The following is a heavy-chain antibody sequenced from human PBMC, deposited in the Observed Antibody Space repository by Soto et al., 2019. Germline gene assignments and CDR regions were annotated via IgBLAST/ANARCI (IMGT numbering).Heavy chain of an antibody. V-gene: IGHV4-59*01. CDR3: ARDRGGSGSYLVDYYGMDV. Sequence: SETLSLTCTVSGGSISSYYWSWIRQPPGKGLEWIGYIYYSGSTNYNPSLKSRVTISVDTSKNQFSLKLSSVTAADTAVYYCARDRGGSGSYLVDYYGMDVWGQGTTVTVSS. CDR1: GGSISSYY. D-gene: IGHD3-10*01. CDR2: IYYSGST. J-gene: IGHJ6*02.